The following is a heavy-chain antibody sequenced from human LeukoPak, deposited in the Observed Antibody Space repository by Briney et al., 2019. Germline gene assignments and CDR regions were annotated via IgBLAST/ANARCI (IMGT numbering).Heavy chain of an antibody. D-gene: IGHD3-16*01. CDR2: ISSSGSTI. J-gene: IGHJ5*02. CDR3: ARDKITFGGVTINWFDP. Sequence: GGSLRLSCAASGFTFSSYEMNWVRQAPGKGLEWVSYISSSGSTIYYADSVKGRFTISRDNAKNSLCLQMNSLRAEDTAVYYCARDKITFGGVTINWFDPWGQGTLVTVSS. CDR1: GFTFSSYE. V-gene: IGHV3-48*03.